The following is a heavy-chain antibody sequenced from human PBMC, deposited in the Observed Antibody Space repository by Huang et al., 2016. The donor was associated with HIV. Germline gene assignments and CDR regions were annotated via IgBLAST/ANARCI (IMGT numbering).Heavy chain of an antibody. J-gene: IGHJ3*02. CDR1: GGSISSGGYS. CDR2: IYQSGST. CDR3: ARAVIASFDI. V-gene: IGHV4-30-2*01. Sequence: QLQLQESGSGLVKPSQTLSLTCAVSGGSISSGGYSWSWIRQPPGKGLEWIGYIYQSGSTYYNPALKGRVTISVDRSKSQFSLKLSSVTAADTAVYYCARAVIASFDIWGQGTMVTVSS. D-gene: IGHD3-16*02.